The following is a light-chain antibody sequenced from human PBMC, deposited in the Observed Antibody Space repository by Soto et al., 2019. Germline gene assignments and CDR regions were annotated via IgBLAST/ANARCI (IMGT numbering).Light chain of an antibody. Sequence: DIQMTQSPSSLSASIGDRVTITCRASQTINNYLSWYQQSPGKAPKLLIYAASNLQSGVPSRFSGGGSGTEFSLNISCLQPEDFASYSCQHNYLAPPTFGQGTKVEI. J-gene: IGKJ1*01. CDR2: AAS. CDR1: QTINNY. V-gene: IGKV1-39*01. CDR3: QHNYLAPPT.